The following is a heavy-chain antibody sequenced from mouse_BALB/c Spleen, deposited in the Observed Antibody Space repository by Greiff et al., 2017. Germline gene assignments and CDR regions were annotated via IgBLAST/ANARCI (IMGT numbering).Heavy chain of an antibody. CDR2: IWAGGSK. J-gene: IGHJ2*01. Sequence: VQLQESGPGLVAPSQSLSITCTVSGFSLTSYGVHWVRQPPGKGLEWLGVIWAGGSKNYNSALMSRLGISKDNSKSQVFLKMNRLQTVDTAMYSCYRDKAGPDNFDYWGQGATLTVSS. CDR3: YRDKAGPDNFDY. D-gene: IGHD3-3*01. V-gene: IGHV2-9*02. CDR1: GFSLTSYG.